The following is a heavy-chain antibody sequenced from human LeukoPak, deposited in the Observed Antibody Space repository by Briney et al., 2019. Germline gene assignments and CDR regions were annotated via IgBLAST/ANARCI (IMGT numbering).Heavy chain of an antibody. V-gene: IGHV3-13*05. Sequence: GGSLRLSCAASGFTFSRYDMHWVRQATGKGLDWVSAITTAGDPYYPDSVKGRFTISRKNAKNSLCLQMTSLSAGDTAVYYCARGLRRSDSRGYYYYDMDVWGKGTTVTVSS. CDR1: GFTFSRYD. J-gene: IGHJ6*04. CDR2: ITTAGDP. D-gene: IGHD2-21*01. CDR3: ARGLRRSDSRGYYYYDMDV.